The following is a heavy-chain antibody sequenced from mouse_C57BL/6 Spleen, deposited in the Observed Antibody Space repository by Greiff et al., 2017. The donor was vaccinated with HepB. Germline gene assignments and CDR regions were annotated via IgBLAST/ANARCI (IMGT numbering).Heavy chain of an antibody. CDR1: GYTFTSYW. J-gene: IGHJ3*01. V-gene: IGHV1-55*01. D-gene: IGHD1-1*01. Sequence: QVQLKQPGAELVKPGASVKMSCKASGYTFTSYWITWVKQRPGQGLEWIGDIYPGSGSTNYNEKFKSKATLTVDTSSSTAYMQLSSLTSEDSAVYYCARLDYYGSRGFAYWGQGTLVTVSA. CDR2: IYPGSGST. CDR3: ARLDYYGSRGFAY.